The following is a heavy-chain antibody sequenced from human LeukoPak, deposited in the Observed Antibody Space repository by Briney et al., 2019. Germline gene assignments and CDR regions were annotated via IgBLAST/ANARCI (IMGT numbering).Heavy chain of an antibody. CDR3: ARLPPPRVGCSSTSCHAYGMDV. Sequence: AGGSLRLSCSASGFTFSSYAMHWVRQAPGKGLEYVSAISSNGGSTYYADSVKGRFTISRDNSKNTLYLQMNSLRAEDTAVYYCARLPPPRVGCSSTSCHAYGMDVWGQGTTVTVSS. V-gene: IGHV3-64*04. CDR2: ISSNGGST. J-gene: IGHJ6*02. D-gene: IGHD2-2*01. CDR1: GFTFSSYA.